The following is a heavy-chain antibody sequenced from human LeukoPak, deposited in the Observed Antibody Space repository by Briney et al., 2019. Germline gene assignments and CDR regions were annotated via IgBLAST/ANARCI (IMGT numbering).Heavy chain of an antibody. D-gene: IGHD3-10*01. CDR1: RYTFSRHL. J-gene: IGHJ4*02. V-gene: IGHV3-74*01. CDR2: INEYGSSR. Sequence: GEALIQCCSISRYTFSRHLVHWVRQGPGKGLVWVSRINEYGSSRSYAESLRGRFTISRENAKKTLYPQMNRLRPEDAVGYYCTTDTFGARDSWGQGALGTVSS. CDR3: TTDTFGARDS.